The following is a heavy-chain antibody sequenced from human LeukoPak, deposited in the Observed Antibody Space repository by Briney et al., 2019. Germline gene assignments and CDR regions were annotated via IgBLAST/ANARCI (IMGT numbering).Heavy chain of an antibody. Sequence: PGGSLRFSCAAPGFTFSASSMAWVRQAPGKGLEWVSYISFSSNTMNYAGSVKGRFTITRDNAKNSLLLQMDSLRDEDTAGYYCARVGRPYCISASCYPGPCYYYGMDVWGQGTTVTVSS. CDR1: GFTFSASS. J-gene: IGHJ6*02. V-gene: IGHV3-48*02. CDR2: ISFSSNTM. D-gene: IGHD2-2*01. CDR3: ARVGRPYCISASCYPGPCYYYGMDV.